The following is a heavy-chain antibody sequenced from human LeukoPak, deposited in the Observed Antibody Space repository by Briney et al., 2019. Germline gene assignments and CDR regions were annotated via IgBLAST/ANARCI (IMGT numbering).Heavy chain of an antibody. V-gene: IGHV3-23*01. D-gene: IGHD3-16*02. CDR2: ISGSGGST. J-gene: IGHJ3*02. CDR3: ARDNRYTGNYLDAFDI. CDR1: GFTFSSYV. Sequence: GGSLRLSCAASGFTFSSYVMSWAREAPGKGLVWVSAISGSGGSTNYADSVKGRFTISRDNSKNTLYMQMNNLRVEDTAVYFCARDNRYTGNYLDAFDIWGQGTLVTVSP.